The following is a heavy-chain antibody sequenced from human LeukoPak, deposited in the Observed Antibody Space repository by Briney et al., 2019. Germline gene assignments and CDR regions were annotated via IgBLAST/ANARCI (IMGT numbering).Heavy chain of an antibody. CDR1: GFTFSSFA. V-gene: IGHV3-23*01. J-gene: IGHJ4*02. CDR2: ISGTGSST. D-gene: IGHD1-26*01. Sequence: GGSLRLSCAASGFTFSSFAMSWVRQAPGKGLEWVSAISGTGSSTYYADSVKGRFTISRDNSKNTLYLQMNSLRAEDTAVYYCAKGDTTWELPHDYWGQGTLVTVSS. CDR3: AKGDTTWELPHDY.